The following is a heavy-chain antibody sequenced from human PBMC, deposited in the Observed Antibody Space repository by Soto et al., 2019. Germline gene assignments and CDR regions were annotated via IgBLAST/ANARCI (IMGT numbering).Heavy chain of an antibody. D-gene: IGHD2-15*01. CDR2: ISGDNGNT. CDR1: AYTFTNYA. J-gene: IGHJ4*02. V-gene: IGHV1-18*01. Sequence: QVQLVQSGAEVKKPGASVRVSCQTSAYTFTNYAVSWVRQAPGQGLEWMGWISGDNGNTIYAQKFQGRVTMTTDPSTRKAYIELRSLRSDDTAVYYCAPGLLGYCSGGSCYSDSWGQGTLVTVSS. CDR3: APGLLGYCSGGSCYSDS.